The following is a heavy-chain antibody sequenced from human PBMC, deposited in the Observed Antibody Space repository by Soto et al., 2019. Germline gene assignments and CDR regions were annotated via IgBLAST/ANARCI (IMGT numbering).Heavy chain of an antibody. CDR3: ARNRYGGYDFDY. Sequence: QVQLQESGPGLVKPSGTLSLTCAVSSGSITSSNWWSWVRHPPGKGLEWIGEVSHSGNTNYIPSLKSRVTISVDKSRNQFSLRLNSVTAADTAVYYCARNRYGGYDFDYWGQGTLVTVS. D-gene: IGHD5-12*01. V-gene: IGHV4-4*02. CDR1: SGSITSSNW. J-gene: IGHJ4*02. CDR2: VSHSGNT.